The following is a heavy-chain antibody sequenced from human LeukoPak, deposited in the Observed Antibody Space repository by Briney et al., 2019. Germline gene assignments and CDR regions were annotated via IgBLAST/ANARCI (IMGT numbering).Heavy chain of an antibody. CDR1: GFTFSDYY. CDR2: ISSSGSTI. CDR3: ARFLGYYDFWSGYYPDYFDY. V-gene: IGHV3-11*04. D-gene: IGHD3-3*01. Sequence: GGSLRLSCAASGFTFSDYYMSWIRQAPGKGLEWVSYISSSGSTIYYADSVKGRFTISRDNAKNSLYLQMNSLRAEDTAVYYCARFLGYYDFWSGYYPDYFDYWGQGTLVTVSS. J-gene: IGHJ4*02.